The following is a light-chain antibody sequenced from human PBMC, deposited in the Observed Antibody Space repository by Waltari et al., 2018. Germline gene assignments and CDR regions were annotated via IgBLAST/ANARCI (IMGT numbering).Light chain of an antibody. CDR3: HSYTGSRTYV. CDR1: TNNVGGYNF. J-gene: IGLJ1*01. CDR2: EVT. V-gene: IGLV2-14*01. Sequence: QSALTQPASVSGSPGQSITLFCTGPTNNVGGYNFVSWYQHHPGKAPKLILYEVTQRPSGVSTRFSGSKSGNTASLTISGLQAEDEADYYCHSYTGSRTYVFGTGTKVTVL.